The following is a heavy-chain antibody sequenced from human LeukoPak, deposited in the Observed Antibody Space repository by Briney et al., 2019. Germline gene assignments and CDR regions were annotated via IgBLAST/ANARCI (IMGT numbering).Heavy chain of an antibody. CDR2: IYTSGST. Sequence: PSETLSLTCTVSGGSISSYYWSWIRQPAGKGLEWIRRIYTSGSTNYNPSLKSRVTMSVDTSKNQSSLKLSSVTAADTAVYYCAKSGWYSDYYYGMDVWGQGTTVTVSS. J-gene: IGHJ6*02. V-gene: IGHV4-4*07. D-gene: IGHD6-19*01. CDR1: GGSISSYY. CDR3: AKSGWYSDYYYGMDV.